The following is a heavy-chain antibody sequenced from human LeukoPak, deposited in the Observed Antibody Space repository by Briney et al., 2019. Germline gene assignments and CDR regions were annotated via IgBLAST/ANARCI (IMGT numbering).Heavy chain of an antibody. CDR1: GGSISSGDYY. D-gene: IGHD2-15*01. Sequence: SQTLSLTCTVSGGSISSGDYYWSWIRQPPGKGLEWIGYIYYSGSTYYNPSLKSRVTISVDTSKNQFSLKLSSVTAADTAVYYCARDHVGGGYYYGMDVRGQGTTVTVSS. CDR3: ARDHVGGGYYYGMDV. CDR2: IYYSGST. V-gene: IGHV4-30-4*01. J-gene: IGHJ6*02.